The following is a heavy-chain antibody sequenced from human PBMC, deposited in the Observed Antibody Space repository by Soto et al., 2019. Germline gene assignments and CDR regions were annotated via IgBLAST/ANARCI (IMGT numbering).Heavy chain of an antibody. V-gene: IGHV4-61*08. CDR2: IYYIGST. J-gene: IGHJ5*02. Sequence: SSETLSLTCTVSGGSVTSGDYFWTWIRQPPGKGLEWIGHIYYIGSTNYSPSLESRVTISLDTSNNHFSLRLNSVTTADTAVYFCARVPVDTSMIYWLDPWGQGTLVTVSS. CDR1: GGSVTSGDYF. D-gene: IGHD5-18*01. CDR3: ARVPVDTSMIYWLDP.